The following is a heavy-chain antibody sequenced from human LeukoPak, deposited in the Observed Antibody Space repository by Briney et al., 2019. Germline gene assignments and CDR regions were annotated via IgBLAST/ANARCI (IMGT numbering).Heavy chain of an antibody. D-gene: IGHD6-13*01. CDR3: ARAGYSSSWDHFDY. Sequence: SETLSLTCAVYGGSFSGYYWSWIRQPPGKGLEWIGEINHSGSTNYNPSLKSQVTISVDTSKNQFSLKLSSVTAADTAVYYCARAGYSSSWDHFDYWGQGTLVTVSS. CDR2: INHSGST. J-gene: IGHJ4*02. CDR1: GGSFSGYY. V-gene: IGHV4-34*01.